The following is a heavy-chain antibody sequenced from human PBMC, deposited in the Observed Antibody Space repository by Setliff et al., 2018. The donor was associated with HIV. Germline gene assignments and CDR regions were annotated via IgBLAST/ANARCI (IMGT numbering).Heavy chain of an antibody. CDR2: IRIASGPA. V-gene: IGHV3-15*01. CDR3: ARKYYDSSGQPSDAFDI. Sequence: PGGSLRLSCVASGFSFTQTWMSWVRQAPGKGLEWLGRIRIASGPAEYAAPVKGRFIISRDNTKNSLYLQMNILRTEDTAVYYCARKYYDSSGQPSDAFDIWGQGTLVTVSS. J-gene: IGHJ3*02. D-gene: IGHD3-22*01. CDR1: GFSFTQTW.